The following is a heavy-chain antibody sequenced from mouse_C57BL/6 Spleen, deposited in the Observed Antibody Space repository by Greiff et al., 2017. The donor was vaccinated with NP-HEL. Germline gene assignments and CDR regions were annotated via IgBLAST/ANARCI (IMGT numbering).Heavy chain of an antibody. V-gene: IGHV1-59*01. CDR2: IDPSDSYT. CDR1: GYTFTSYW. CDR3: ARSYYGTFDY. Sequence: VQLQQSGAELVRPGTSVKLSCKASGYTFTSYWMHWVKQRPGQGLEWIGVIDPSDSYTNYNQKFKGKATLTVDTSSSTAYMQLSSLTSEDSAVYYCARSYYGTFDYWGQGTTPTVSS. J-gene: IGHJ2*01. D-gene: IGHD1-1*01.